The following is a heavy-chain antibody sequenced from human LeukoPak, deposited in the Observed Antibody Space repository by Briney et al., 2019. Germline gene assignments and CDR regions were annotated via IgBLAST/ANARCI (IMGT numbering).Heavy chain of an antibody. CDR3: AGLRRGYWYFDL. D-gene: IGHD3-10*01. CDR2: IDPSDSYT. V-gene: IGHV5-10-1*01. J-gene: IGHJ2*01. Sequence: GESLKISCKGSGYRFTNYWISWVRQMPGKGLEWMGRIDPSDSYTNYSPSFQGHVTISADKSISTVFLQWSSLKASDTAIYYCAGLRRGYWYFDLWGRGTLVTVSS. CDR1: GYRFTNYW.